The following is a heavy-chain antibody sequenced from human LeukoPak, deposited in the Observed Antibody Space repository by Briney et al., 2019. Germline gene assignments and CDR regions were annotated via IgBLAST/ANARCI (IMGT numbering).Heavy chain of an antibody. Sequence: VASVKVSCKASGYTFTSYGISWVRQAPGQGLEWMGWISAYNGNTNYAQTLQGRVTMTTDTSTSTAYMELRSQRSDDTAVYYCARDFIAVAGIPSDYWGQGTLVTVSS. CDR1: GYTFTSYG. CDR3: ARDFIAVAGIPSDY. CDR2: ISAYNGNT. D-gene: IGHD6-19*01. J-gene: IGHJ4*02. V-gene: IGHV1-18*01.